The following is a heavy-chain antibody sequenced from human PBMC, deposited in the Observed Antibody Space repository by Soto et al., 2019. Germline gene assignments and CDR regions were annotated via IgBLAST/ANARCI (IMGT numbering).Heavy chain of an antibody. Sequence: EVQLVESGGGLVQPGGSLRLSCAASGFTFSSYWMSWVRQAPGKGLEWVANIKQDGSEKYYVDSVKGRFTISRDNAKNSLYLQMNSLRAEDTAGYYCARDISFGYYSYYGMDVWGQGTTVTVSS. V-gene: IGHV3-7*05. D-gene: IGHD3-3*01. J-gene: IGHJ6*02. CDR3: ARDISFGYYSYYGMDV. CDR2: IKQDGSEK. CDR1: GFTFSSYW.